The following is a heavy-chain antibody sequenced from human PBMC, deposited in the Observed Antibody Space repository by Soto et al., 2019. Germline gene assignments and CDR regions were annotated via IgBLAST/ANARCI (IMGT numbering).Heavy chain of an antibody. D-gene: IGHD1-1*01. CDR1: GFSFRNYA. V-gene: IGHV3-23*01. CDR2: LSGSGTMR. J-gene: IGHJ4*02. Sequence: GGSLRLSCAASGFSFRNYAMTWVRQAPGKGLEWVSGLSGSGTMRYYADSVRGRFIISRDNAKNTLFLQIDNLRVEDSAVYYCAKEAEENENVPIPGDNWGQGTPVPVSS. CDR3: AKEAEENENVPIPGDN.